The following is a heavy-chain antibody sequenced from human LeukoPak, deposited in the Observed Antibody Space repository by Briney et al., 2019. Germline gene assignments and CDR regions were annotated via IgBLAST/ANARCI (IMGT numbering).Heavy chain of an antibody. CDR1: GGTFSSYA. D-gene: IGHD5-12*01. CDR2: IIPILGIA. J-gene: IGHJ4*02. CDR3: ARDSIVATMSDPLDY. V-gene: IGHV1-69*04. Sequence: EASVKVYCKASGGTFSSYAISWVRQAPGQGLEWMGRIIPILGIANYAQKFQGRVTITADKSTSTAYMELSSLRSEDTAVYYCARDSIVATMSDPLDYWGQGTLVTVSS.